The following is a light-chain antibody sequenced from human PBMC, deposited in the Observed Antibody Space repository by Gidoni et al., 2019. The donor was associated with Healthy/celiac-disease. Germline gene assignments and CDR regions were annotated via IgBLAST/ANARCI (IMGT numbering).Light chain of an antibody. V-gene: IGLV3-21*02. CDR1: NIGSKS. CDR2: DDS. J-gene: IGLJ1*01. CDR3: QVLDSSSDHYV. Sequence: SYGLTQPHSVSVAPGQTARITCGGNNIGSKSRHWYQQKPGPAPVLVVYDDSDRPSGTPERFSGSNSGNTATLTISRVEAGDEADYYCQVLDSSSDHYVFGTGTKVTVL.